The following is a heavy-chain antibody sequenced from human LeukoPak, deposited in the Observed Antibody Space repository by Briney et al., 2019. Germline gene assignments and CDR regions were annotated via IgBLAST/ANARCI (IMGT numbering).Heavy chain of an antibody. D-gene: IGHD3-22*01. CDR3: ARAPGRRGDYERIDY. CDR2: INAGNGNT. V-gene: IGHV1-3*01. Sequence: ASVKVSCKASGGTFSSYAISWVRQAPGQGLEWMGWINAGNGNTKYSQKFQGRVTITRDTSASTAYMELSSLRSEGTAVYYCARAPGRRGDYERIDYWGQGTLVTVSS. J-gene: IGHJ4*02. CDR1: GGTFSSYA.